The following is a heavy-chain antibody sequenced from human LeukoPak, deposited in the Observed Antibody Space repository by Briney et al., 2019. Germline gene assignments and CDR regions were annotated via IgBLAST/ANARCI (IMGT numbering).Heavy chain of an antibody. CDR3: AILTGMYRGADY. CDR1: GFSFSDQY. J-gene: IGHJ4*02. Sequence: PGGSLRLSCAASGFSFSDQYIDWVRQAPGKGLEWVGRSRSKATSYTTEYAASVKGRFTISRDDSKNSLYLQMNSLKTEDTAMYYCAILTGMYRGADYWGQGTLVTVSS. CDR2: SRSKATSYTT. V-gene: IGHV3-72*01. D-gene: IGHD3-9*01.